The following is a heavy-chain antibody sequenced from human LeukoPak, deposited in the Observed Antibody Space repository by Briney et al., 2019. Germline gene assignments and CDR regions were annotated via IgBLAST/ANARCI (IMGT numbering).Heavy chain of an antibody. J-gene: IGHJ4*02. D-gene: IGHD3-10*01. V-gene: IGHV3-30*02. CDR2: IRYDGSNK. CDR3: AKGKNYYGSGSYPDY. CDR1: GFTFSSYG. Sequence: GGSLRLSCAASGFTFSSYGMHWVRQAPGKGLEWVAFIRYDGSNKYYADSVKGRFTISRDNSKNTLYLQMNSLRAEDTAVYYCAKGKNYYGSGSYPDYWGQGTLVTVSS.